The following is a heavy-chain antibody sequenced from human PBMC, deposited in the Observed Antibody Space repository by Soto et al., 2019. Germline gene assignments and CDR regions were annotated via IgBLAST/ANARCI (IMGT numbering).Heavy chain of an antibody. CDR1: GYTFTDYY. V-gene: IGHV1-2*06. CDR3: ARAGLTTLELATTY. J-gene: IGHJ4*02. Sequence: GASVKVSCKASGYTFTDYYMHWVRQSPGQGLEWMGRIHPNSGVTKFPQKFQGRVIMTRDTSISTVYMELSRLTSDDTAIYYCARAGLTTLELATTYWGQGTLVTVSS. D-gene: IGHD5-12*01. CDR2: IHPNSGVT.